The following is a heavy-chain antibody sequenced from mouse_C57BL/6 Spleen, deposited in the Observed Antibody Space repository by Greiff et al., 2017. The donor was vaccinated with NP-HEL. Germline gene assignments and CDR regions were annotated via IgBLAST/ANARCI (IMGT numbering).Heavy chain of an antibody. Sequence: VQLKQPGAELVKPGASVKMSCKASGYTFTSYWITWVKQRPGQGLEWIGDIYPGSGSTNYNEKFKSKATLTVDTSSSTAYMQLSSLTSEDSAVYYCARGGIYYGNLYYFDYWGQGTTLTVSS. CDR1: GYTFTSYW. J-gene: IGHJ2*01. D-gene: IGHD2-1*01. CDR2: IYPGSGST. CDR3: ARGGIYYGNLYYFDY. V-gene: IGHV1-55*01.